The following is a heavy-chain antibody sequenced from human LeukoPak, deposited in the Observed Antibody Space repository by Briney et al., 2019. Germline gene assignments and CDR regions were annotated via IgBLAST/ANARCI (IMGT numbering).Heavy chain of an antibody. J-gene: IGHJ4*02. D-gene: IGHD3-22*01. CDR3: ANQSAVSAAWYRLHYDF. Sequence: PGGSLRLSCAASVFTLISYIITSVRQAPGRGLERVSKIDGGGGGTYYADSLKSRFTISRDNSKNTLYLQMNGLRAEDTAVYFFANQSAVSAAWYRLHYDFRGQRTLVTVSS. CDR2: IDGGGGGT. V-gene: IGHV3-23*01. CDR1: VFTLISYI.